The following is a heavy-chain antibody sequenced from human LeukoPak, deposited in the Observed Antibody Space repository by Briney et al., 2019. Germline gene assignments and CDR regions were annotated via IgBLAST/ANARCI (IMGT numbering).Heavy chain of an antibody. CDR2: IYHSGST. Sequence: SETLSLTCAVSGYSISSGYYWGWIRQPPGKGLEWIGSIYHSGSTYYNPSLKSRVTISVDTSKNQFSLKLSSVTAADTAVYYCARHRSSSSRTNYYFDYWGQGTLVTVSS. CDR3: ARHRSSSSRTNYYFDY. J-gene: IGHJ4*02. D-gene: IGHD6-6*01. V-gene: IGHV4-38-2*01. CDR1: GYSISSGYY.